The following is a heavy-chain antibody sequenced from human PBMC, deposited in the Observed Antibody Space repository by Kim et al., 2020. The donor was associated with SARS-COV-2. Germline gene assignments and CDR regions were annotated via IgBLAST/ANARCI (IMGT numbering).Heavy chain of an antibody. D-gene: IGHD3-10*01. V-gene: IGHV3-48*02. Sequence: VKGRFTISRDNAKNSLYLQMNSLRDEDTAVYYCARSSYGAGSYYPYSFDYWGQGTLVTVSS. CDR3: ARSSYGAGSYYPYSFDY. J-gene: IGHJ4*02.